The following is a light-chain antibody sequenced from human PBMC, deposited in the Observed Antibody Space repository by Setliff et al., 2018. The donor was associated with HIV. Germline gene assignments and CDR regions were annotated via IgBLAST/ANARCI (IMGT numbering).Light chain of an antibody. Sequence: EIVLTQSPATLSLSPGERATLSCRASQSVTTYLAWYQQKPGQAPRLLIYDASKRATGIPARFSGSGFGTDFTLTISSLEPEDFAVYYCQHRSIWPLSFGGGTKVDIK. V-gene: IGKV3-11*01. J-gene: IGKJ4*01. CDR1: QSVTTY. CDR3: QHRSIWPLS. CDR2: DAS.